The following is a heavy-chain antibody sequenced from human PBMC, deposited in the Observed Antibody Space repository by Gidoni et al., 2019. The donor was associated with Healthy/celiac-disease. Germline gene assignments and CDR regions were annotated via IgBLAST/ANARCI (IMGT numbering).Heavy chain of an antibody. J-gene: IGHJ4*02. V-gene: IGHV3-11*01. CDR2: ISSSGSTI. CDR1: GFTFRYYS. Sequence: QVQLVESGGGLVKPGGSLRLSCAASGFTFRYYSISWSRQAPGKGLEWVSYISSSGSTIYYADSVKGRCTISRDNAKNSLYLQMNSLRAEDTAVYYCARDRLDYDFWSGSAYYFDYWGQGTLVTVSS. CDR3: ARDRLDYDFWSGSAYYFDY. D-gene: IGHD3-3*01.